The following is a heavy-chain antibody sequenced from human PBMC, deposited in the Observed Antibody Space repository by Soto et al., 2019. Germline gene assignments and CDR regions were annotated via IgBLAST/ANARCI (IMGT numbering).Heavy chain of an antibody. CDR2: TYYRSKWYK. J-gene: IGHJ5*02. CDR3: ARTVGWLDP. V-gene: IGHV6-1*01. D-gene: IGHD1-26*01. CDR1: GDSVSSNSAA. Sequence: SQTLSLTCAISGDSVSSNSAALNLIRQSPSRGLEWLGRTYYRSKWYKEYAASVKSRITINPDTSKNQFSLQLNSVSPEDTAVYYCARTVGWLDPWGQGSLVTVS.